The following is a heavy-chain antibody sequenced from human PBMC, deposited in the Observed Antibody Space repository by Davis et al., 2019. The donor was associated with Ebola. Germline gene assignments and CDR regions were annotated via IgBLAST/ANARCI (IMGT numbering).Heavy chain of an antibody. V-gene: IGHV3-30*03. J-gene: IGHJ3*02. D-gene: IGHD4-17*01. CDR3: ARGAYGDYIVKAFDI. CDR2: ISYDGDNN. CDR1: GFTFSSYG. Sequence: GESLKISCAASGFTFSSYGMHWVRQAPGKGLEWVAVISYDGDNNYHADSVQGRFTISRDNSKNTLYLQMNSLRAEDTAIYYCARGAYGDYIVKAFDIWGQGTKVTVSS.